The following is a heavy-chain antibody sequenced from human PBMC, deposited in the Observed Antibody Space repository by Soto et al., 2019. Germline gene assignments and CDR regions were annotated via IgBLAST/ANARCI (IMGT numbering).Heavy chain of an antibody. CDR2: IKQDGSEK. Sequence: PGGSLRLSCAASGFTFSTYWMSWVRQAPGKGLEWVANIKQDGSEKYYVDSVKGRFTISRDNAKNSLYLQMNSLRAEDTAVYYCARDQGSSYCSGGSCYSDAFDIWGQGTMVTVSS. CDR1: GFTFSTYW. D-gene: IGHD2-15*01. J-gene: IGHJ3*02. CDR3: ARDQGSSYCSGGSCYSDAFDI. V-gene: IGHV3-7*01.